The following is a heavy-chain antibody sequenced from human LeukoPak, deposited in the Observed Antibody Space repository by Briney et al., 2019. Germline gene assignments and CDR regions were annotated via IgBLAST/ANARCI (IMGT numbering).Heavy chain of an antibody. J-gene: IGHJ5*02. D-gene: IGHD2-2*01. CDR3: ASGGIVVVPAAMPNWFDP. V-gene: IGHV3-11*04. CDR1: GFTFSDYY. Sequence: GGSLRLSCAASGFTFSDYYMSWIRQAPGKGLEWVSYISSSGSTIYYADSVKGRFTISRDNAKNSLYLQMNSPRAEDTAVYYCASGGIVVVPAAMPNWFDPWGQGTLVTVSS. CDR2: ISSSGSTI.